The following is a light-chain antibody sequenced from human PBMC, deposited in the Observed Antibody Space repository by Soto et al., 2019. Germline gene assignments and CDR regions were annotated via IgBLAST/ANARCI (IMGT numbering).Light chain of an antibody. Sequence: EIVLTQSPATLSLSPGERATLSCRASQSVKNYLAWYQQKPGQAPRLLIYDASNRATGIPARFSGSGSGTDFTLTISSLEPEYSAVYYCQQRSNWPPVTFDGETKVGIK. V-gene: IGKV3-11*01. CDR1: QSVKNY. CDR3: QQRSNWPPVT. J-gene: IGKJ4*01. CDR2: DAS.